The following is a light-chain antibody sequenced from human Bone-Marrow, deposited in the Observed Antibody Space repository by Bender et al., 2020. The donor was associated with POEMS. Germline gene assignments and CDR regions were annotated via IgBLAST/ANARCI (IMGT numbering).Light chain of an antibody. Sequence: QSVLTQPPSVSGAPGQRVTISCTGSSSNTGSGYDINWYQHLPGTAPKLLIYRNDHRPSGVPDRFSGSKSATSASLAISGLQAEDEADYYCQSYDTTRSGSVFGGGTKLTVL. CDR2: RND. J-gene: IGLJ3*02. V-gene: IGLV1-40*01. CDR1: SSNTGSGYD. CDR3: QSYDTTRSGSV.